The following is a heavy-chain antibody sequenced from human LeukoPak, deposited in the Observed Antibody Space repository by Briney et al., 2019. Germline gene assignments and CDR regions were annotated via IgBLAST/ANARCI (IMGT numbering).Heavy chain of an antibody. V-gene: IGHV4-34*01. CDR1: GRSFSGYY. CDR3: ARVRSRYCSSTSCTQAHMDV. D-gene: IGHD2-2*01. Sequence: SETLSLTCAVYGRSFSGYYWSWIRQPPGKGLEWIGEINHSGSTNYNPSLKSRVTISVDTSKNQFSLKLSSVTAADTAVYYCARVRSRYCSSTSCTQAHMDVWGQGTTVTVSS. CDR2: INHSGST. J-gene: IGHJ6*02.